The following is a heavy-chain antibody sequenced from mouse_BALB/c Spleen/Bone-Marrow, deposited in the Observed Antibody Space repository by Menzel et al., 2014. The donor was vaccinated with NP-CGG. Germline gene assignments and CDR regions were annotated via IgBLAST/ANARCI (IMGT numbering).Heavy chain of an antibody. CDR1: GHTFTDYW. D-gene: IGHD2-14*01. Sequence: VQRVESGAELVMPGASVKMSCKASGHTFTDYWMHWVEQRPGQGLEWIGAIDTSDSYTSYNQKFKGKATLTVDESSSTAYMQLSSLTSEDSAVYYCARSDYRYDPFAYWGQGTLVTVSA. J-gene: IGHJ3*01. CDR2: IDTSDSYT. V-gene: IGHV1-69*01. CDR3: ARSDYRYDPFAY.